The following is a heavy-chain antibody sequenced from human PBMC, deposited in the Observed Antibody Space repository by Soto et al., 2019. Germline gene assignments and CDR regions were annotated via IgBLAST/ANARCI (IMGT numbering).Heavy chain of an antibody. CDR2: INAGTGTT. V-gene: IGHV1-3*01. CDR3: AREQCLWSPFCFDY. J-gene: IGHJ4*02. CDR1: GFTFTDYA. D-gene: IGHD3-3*01. Sequence: QVRLVQSGAEVKNPGASVKVSCKASGFTFTDYAITWVRQVPGQSLEWMGWINAGTGTTKYTQKFQGRVDFSRDTSANVAYLEVRGLRSEDTAVYYCAREQCLWSPFCFDYWGQGTLVTVS.